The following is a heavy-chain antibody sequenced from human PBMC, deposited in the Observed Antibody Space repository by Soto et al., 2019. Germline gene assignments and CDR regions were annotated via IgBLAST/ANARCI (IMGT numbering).Heavy chain of an antibody. J-gene: IGHJ4*02. Sequence: QVQLQQWGAGLLKPSETLSLTCAVYGGSFSGYYWTWIRQPPGTGLEWIGEINHSGSTNYNPSLKSRVTISVDTSKHQFSLTRTSVTAADTAVYYCARDKITGLFDYWGQGTLVTVSS. CDR2: INHSGST. CDR1: GGSFSGYY. V-gene: IGHV4-34*01. D-gene: IGHD2-8*02. CDR3: ARDKITGLFDY.